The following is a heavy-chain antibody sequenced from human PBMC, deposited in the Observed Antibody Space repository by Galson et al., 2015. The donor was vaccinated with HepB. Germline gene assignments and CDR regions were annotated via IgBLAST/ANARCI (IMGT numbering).Heavy chain of an antibody. CDR1: GFTFSSYS. V-gene: IGHV3-21*01. D-gene: IGHD2-15*01. Sequence: SLRLSCAASGFTFSSYSMNWVRQAPGKGLEWVSSISSSSSYIYHADSVKGRFTISRDNAKNSLYLQMNSLRAEDTAVYYCARDLCSSTSCYGVYCSGGSCYSNGMDVWGQGTTVTVSS. J-gene: IGHJ6*02. CDR2: ISSSSSYI. CDR3: ARDLCSSTSCYGVYCSGGSCYSNGMDV.